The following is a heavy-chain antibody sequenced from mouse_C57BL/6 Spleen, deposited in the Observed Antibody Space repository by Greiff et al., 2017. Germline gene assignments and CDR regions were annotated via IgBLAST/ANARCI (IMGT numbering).Heavy chain of an antibody. CDR1: GYAFSSYW. CDR2: IYPGDGDT. J-gene: IGHJ1*03. D-gene: IGHD1-1*01. CDR3: AIWVTTVVGSYRSFDA. V-gene: IGHV1-80*01. Sequence: VQLLQSGAELVKPGASVKMSCKASGYAFSSYWMNWVKQRPGKGLEWIGQIYPGDGDTNYNGKFKGKATLTADKSSSTDYMQLSSLTSEDSAVYFFAIWVTTVVGSYRSFDARGTGAPVTASS.